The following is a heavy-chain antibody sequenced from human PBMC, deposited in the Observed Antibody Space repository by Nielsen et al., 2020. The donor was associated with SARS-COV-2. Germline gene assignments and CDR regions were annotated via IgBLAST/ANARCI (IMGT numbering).Heavy chain of an antibody. CDR1: GYTFTGYY. Sequence: ASVKVSCKASGYTFTGYYMHWVRQATGQGLEWMGWMNPNSGNTGYAQKFQGRVTMTRNTSISTAYMELSSLRSEDTAVYYCARVLAVAGIGMDVWGQGTTVTVSS. J-gene: IGHJ6*02. V-gene: IGHV1-8*02. CDR2: MNPNSGNT. D-gene: IGHD6-19*01. CDR3: ARVLAVAGIGMDV.